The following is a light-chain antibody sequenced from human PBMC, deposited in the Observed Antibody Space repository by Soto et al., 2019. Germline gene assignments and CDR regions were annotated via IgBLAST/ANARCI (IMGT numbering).Light chain of an antibody. V-gene: IGKV1-39*01. CDR1: QSISSY. Sequence: DIQMTQSPSSLSASVGDRVTITCRASQSISSYLNWYQQKPGKAPNVLIYAASSLHSGVPSRFSGSGSGTDFTLTISSLQPEDFAIYYCQQSYSTVFTFGPGTKVDIK. CDR2: AAS. CDR3: QQSYSTVFT. J-gene: IGKJ3*01.